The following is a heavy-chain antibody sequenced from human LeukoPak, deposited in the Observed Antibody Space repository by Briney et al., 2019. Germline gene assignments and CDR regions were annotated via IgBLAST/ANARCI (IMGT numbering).Heavy chain of an antibody. D-gene: IGHD1-1*01. Sequence: GGSLRLSCAASGFTFSSCSMTWVRQAPGKGLEWVSYISSSSNTIYYADSVKGRFNISRDNAKNSLYLQMNSLRADDTAVYYCARGGHDPGIPFDIWGQGTMVTVSS. J-gene: IGHJ3*02. CDR1: GFTFSSCS. V-gene: IGHV3-48*04. CDR2: ISSSSNTI. CDR3: ARGGHDPGIPFDI.